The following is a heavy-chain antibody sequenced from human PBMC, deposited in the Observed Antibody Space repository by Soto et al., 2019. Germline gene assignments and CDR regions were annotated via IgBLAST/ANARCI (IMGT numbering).Heavy chain of an antibody. Sequence: SETLSLTCTVSGGSISSYYWSWIRQPPGKGLEWIGYIYYSGSTNYNPSLKSRVTISVDTSKNQFSLKLSSVTAADTAVYYCARIRGYCSSTSCYSRWWFDPWGQGTLVTSPQ. CDR3: ARIRGYCSSTSCYSRWWFDP. D-gene: IGHD2-2*03. V-gene: IGHV4-59*01. CDR2: IYYSGST. J-gene: IGHJ5*02. CDR1: GGSISSYY.